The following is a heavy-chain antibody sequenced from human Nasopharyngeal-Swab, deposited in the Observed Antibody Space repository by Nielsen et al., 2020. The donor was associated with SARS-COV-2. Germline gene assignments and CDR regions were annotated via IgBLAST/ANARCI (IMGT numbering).Heavy chain of an antibody. CDR3: ARHSQLWLRRLRYFDY. J-gene: IGHJ4*02. CDR1: GGSISSSSYY. CDR2: IYYSGST. D-gene: IGHD5-18*01. Sequence: SETLSLTCTVSGGSISSSSYYWGWIRQPPGKGLEWIGSIYYSGSTYYNPSLKSRVTISVDTSKNQFSLKLSSVTAADTAVYYCARHSQLWLRRLRYFDYWGLGTLVTVSS. V-gene: IGHV4-39*01.